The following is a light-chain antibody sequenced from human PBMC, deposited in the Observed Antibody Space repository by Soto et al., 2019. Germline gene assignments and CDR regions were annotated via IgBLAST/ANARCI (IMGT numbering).Light chain of an antibody. CDR3: SSYASSNGYV. J-gene: IGLJ1*01. CDR1: SSDVGGYNY. V-gene: IGLV2-8*01. Sequence: QSVLTQPPSASGSPGQSVTISCTGTSSDVGGYNYVSWYQQHPGKAPKLMIYEVSKRPSGVPDRFSGSKSGNTASLTVSGLQAEDEADYYCSSYASSNGYVFGTGTKLTVL. CDR2: EVS.